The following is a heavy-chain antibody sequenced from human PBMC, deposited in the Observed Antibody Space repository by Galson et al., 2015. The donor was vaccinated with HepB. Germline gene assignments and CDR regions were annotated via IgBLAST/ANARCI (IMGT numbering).Heavy chain of an antibody. D-gene: IGHD3-16*01. V-gene: IGHV3-33*08. CDR1: GFTFSSYG. J-gene: IGHJ4*02. Sequence: SLRLSCAASGFTFSSYGMHWVRQAPGKGLEWVAVIWYDGSNKYYADSVKGRFTISRDNSKNTLYLQMNSLRAEDTAVYYCARDQGGSYFDYWGQGTLVTVSS. CDR3: ARDQGGSYFDY. CDR2: IWYDGSNK.